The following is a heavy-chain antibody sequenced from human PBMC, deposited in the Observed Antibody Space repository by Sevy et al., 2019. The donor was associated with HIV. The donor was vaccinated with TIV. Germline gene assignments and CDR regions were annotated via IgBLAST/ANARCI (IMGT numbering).Heavy chain of an antibody. J-gene: IGHJ6*02. CDR3: ARYCVVVPAAMSRPYYYGMDV. V-gene: IGHV3-21*01. CDR1: GFTFSSYS. D-gene: IGHD2-2*01. CDR2: ISSSSSYI. Sequence: GGSLRLSCAASGFTFSSYSMNWVRQAPGKGLEWVSSISSSSSYIYYADSVKGRFTISRDNAKNSLYLQMNSLRAEDTAVYYGARYCVVVPAAMSRPYYYGMDVWGQGTTVTVSS.